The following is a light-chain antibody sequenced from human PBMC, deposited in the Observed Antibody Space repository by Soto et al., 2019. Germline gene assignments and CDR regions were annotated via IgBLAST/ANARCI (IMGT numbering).Light chain of an antibody. CDR2: EVT. J-gene: IGLJ1*01. V-gene: IGLV2-8*01. Sequence: QSALTQPASLSGSPGQPITISCTGTSSDIGAYDYVSWFQQHPGKAPKLLIHEVTKRPSGVPDRFSGSKSGNTASLTVSGLQAEDEADYYCSSYAGRTLYVFGTGTKVTVL. CDR1: SSDIGAYDY. CDR3: SSYAGRTLYV.